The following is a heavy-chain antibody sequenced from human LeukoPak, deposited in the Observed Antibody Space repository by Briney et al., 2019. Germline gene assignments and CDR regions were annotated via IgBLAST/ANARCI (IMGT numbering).Heavy chain of an antibody. V-gene: IGHV3-21*06. Sequence: GGSLRLSCAASGFTFSSYSMNWVRQAPGKGLEWVSSISSTSYIYYADPVKGRFTISRDNSRNSLYLQMNSLRAEDTAVYYCARVSGSRGCFDYWGQGTLVTVSS. CDR1: GFTFSSYS. J-gene: IGHJ4*02. CDR3: ARVSGSRGCFDY. D-gene: IGHD2-15*01. CDR2: ISSTSYI.